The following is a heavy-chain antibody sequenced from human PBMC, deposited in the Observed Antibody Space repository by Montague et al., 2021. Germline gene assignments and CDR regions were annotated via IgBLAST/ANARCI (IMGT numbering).Heavy chain of an antibody. CDR1: GAYISNYN. CDR2: IAHTGDT. V-gene: IGHV4-59*01. J-gene: IGHJ6*02. D-gene: IGHD2-21*01. Sequence: SETLSLTCTVSGAYISNYNWFWIRQPPGKGLEWIGYIAHTGDTNYNPSLKSRVTMSVDTSKKQFSLRFSFVTAADAAVYYCARTSKFRENEGNYYYNALDVWGQGNTVTVSS. CDR3: ARTSKFRENEGNYYYNALDV.